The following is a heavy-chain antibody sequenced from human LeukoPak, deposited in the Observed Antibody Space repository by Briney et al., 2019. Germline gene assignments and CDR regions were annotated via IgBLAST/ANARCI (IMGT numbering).Heavy chain of an antibody. CDR3: ATEGGWSPTDYGDNVY. CDR1: GYTFTNYG. D-gene: IGHD4-17*01. J-gene: IGHJ4*02. Sequence: ASVKVSCKASGYTFTNYGITWVRQAPAQGLEWMGWISPYNGNTKDAQKFQGRVTLTTDTSTSTVYMELRSLRSDDTALYYCATEGGWSPTDYGDNVYWGQGTLVTVSS. V-gene: IGHV1-18*01. CDR2: ISPYNGNT.